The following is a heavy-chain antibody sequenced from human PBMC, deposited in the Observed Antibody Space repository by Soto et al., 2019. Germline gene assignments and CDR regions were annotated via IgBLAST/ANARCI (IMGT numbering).Heavy chain of an antibody. V-gene: IGHV5-51*01. CDR3: ARIPHSTTSYYGYYYGMDV. CDR1: GYSFASQW. CDR2: IYPADSDT. J-gene: IGHJ6*02. Sequence: GESLKISCKGSGYSFASQWIGWVRQMPGKGLEWMGNIYPADSDTRYSPSFQGQVTISVDKSISTAYLQWTSLKASDTAIYYCARIPHSTTSYYGYYYGMDVWGQGTTVTVSS. D-gene: IGHD6-13*01.